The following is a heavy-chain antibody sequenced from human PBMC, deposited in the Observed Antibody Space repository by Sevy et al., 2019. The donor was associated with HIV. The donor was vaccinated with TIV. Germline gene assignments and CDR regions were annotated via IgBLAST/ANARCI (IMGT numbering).Heavy chain of an antibody. D-gene: IGHD2-2*02. J-gene: IGHJ6*02. CDR1: GFTFSDYY. Sequence: GGSLRLSCAASGFTFSDYYMSWIRQAPGKGLEWISYISSSGSTIYYADSVKGRFTISRDNAKNSLYLQMNSLRAEDTAVYYCARRQHCSSTSCYKDRYYYGMDVWGQGTTVTVSS. CDR2: ISSSGSTI. CDR3: ARRQHCSSTSCYKDRYYYGMDV. V-gene: IGHV3-11*01.